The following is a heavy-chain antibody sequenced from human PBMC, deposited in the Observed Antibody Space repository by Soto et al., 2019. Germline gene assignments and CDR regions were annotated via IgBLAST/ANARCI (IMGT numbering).Heavy chain of an antibody. J-gene: IGHJ6*03. D-gene: IGHD5-18*01. Sequence: ASVKVSCKASGYTFTSYAMHWVRQAPGQRLEWMGWINADNGNTKYAQKFQGRVTMTRDTSTSTAYMELSRLRSDDTAVYYCARDRGYSYGPGYYYYMDVWGKGTTVTVSS. CDR1: GYTFTSYA. CDR3: ARDRGYSYGPGYYYYMDV. V-gene: IGHV1-3*01. CDR2: INADNGNT.